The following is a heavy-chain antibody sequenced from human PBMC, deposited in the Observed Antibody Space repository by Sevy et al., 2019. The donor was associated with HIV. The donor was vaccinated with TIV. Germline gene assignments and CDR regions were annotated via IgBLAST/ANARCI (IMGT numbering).Heavy chain of an antibody. V-gene: IGHV3-30*18. CDR1: GFNFSPYA. J-gene: IGHJ5*02. CDR2: ISNDGRNE. Sequence: GGSLRLSCAASGFNFSPYAMHWVRQAPGKGLEWVAVISNDGRNENYADSVKGRFTISRDNSKNTMFLQMNSLRVEDTAVYYCAKEGYYYDSRSYDWFDPWCQGTLVTVSS. CDR3: AKEGYYYDSRSYDWFDP. D-gene: IGHD3-22*01.